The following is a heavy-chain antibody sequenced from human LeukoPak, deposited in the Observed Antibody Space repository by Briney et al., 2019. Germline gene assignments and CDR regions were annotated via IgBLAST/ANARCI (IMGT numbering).Heavy chain of an antibody. D-gene: IGHD6-13*01. J-gene: IGHJ4*02. Sequence: ASVKVSCKASGYTFTSYGISWVRQAPGQGLEWMGWISSYNGNTNYAQKLQGRVTMTTDTSTSTAYMELRSLRSEDTAVYYCARVRIPGSWYGFDYWGQGTLVTVSS. V-gene: IGHV1-18*01. CDR2: ISSYNGNT. CDR1: GYTFTSYG. CDR3: ARVRIPGSWYGFDY.